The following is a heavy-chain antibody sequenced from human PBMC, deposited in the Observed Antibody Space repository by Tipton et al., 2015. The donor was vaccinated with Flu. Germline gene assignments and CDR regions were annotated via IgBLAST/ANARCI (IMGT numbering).Heavy chain of an antibody. CDR2: ISGSGGST. D-gene: IGHD3-10*01. J-gene: IGHJ6*02. CDR3: ARGREARGGHYGMDV. CDR1: GFTFSSYA. V-gene: IGHV3-23*01. Sequence: GSLRLSCAASGFTFSSYAMSWVRQAPGKGLEWVSAISGSGGSTYYADSVKGRFTISRDNSKNTLYLQMNSLRAEDTAVYYCARGREARGGHYGMDVWGQGTTVTVSS.